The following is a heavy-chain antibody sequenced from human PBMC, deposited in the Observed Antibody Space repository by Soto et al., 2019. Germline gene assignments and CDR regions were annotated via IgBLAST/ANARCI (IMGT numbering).Heavy chain of an antibody. J-gene: IGHJ4*02. Sequence: PSETLSLTCTVSGGSISSGDYYWSWIRQPPGKGLEWIGYIYYSGSTNYNPSLKSRVTISVDTSKNQFSLKLSSVTAADTAVYYCARGTHSIDFDWFLWGQGTLVTVSS. D-gene: IGHD3-9*01. CDR2: IYYSGST. CDR3: ARGTHSIDFDWFL. CDR1: GGSISSGDYY. V-gene: IGHV4-61*08.